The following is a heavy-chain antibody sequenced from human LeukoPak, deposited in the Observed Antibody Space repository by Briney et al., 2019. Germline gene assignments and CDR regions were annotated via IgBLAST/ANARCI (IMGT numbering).Heavy chain of an antibody. D-gene: IGHD3-3*01. J-gene: IGHJ3*02. Sequence: ASVKVSCKASGYTFTSYDINWVRQAAGRGLEWMGWMNPNSGNTGYAQKFQGRVTMTTNTSISTAYMELSRLRSTATAVYYCARGGVISTYYDSWRGYYIRAFDIWGQGTMVTVSS. CDR3: ARGGVISTYYDSWRGYYIRAFDI. V-gene: IGHV1-8*01. CDR2: MNPNSGNT. CDR1: GYTFTSYD.